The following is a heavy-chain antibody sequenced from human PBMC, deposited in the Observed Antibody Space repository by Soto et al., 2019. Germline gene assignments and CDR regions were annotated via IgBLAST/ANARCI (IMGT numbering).Heavy chain of an antibody. J-gene: IGHJ6*02. CDR3: AKRGGQLVLYYYGMDV. CDR2: ISGSGGST. V-gene: IGHV3-23*01. Sequence: GGSLRLSCAASGFTFSSYAMSWVRQAPGKGLEWVSAISGSGGSTYYADSVKGRFTISRDNSKNTLYLQMNSLRAEDTAVYYCAKRGGQLVLYYYGMDVWGQGTTVTVSS. CDR1: GFTFSSYA. D-gene: IGHD6-6*01.